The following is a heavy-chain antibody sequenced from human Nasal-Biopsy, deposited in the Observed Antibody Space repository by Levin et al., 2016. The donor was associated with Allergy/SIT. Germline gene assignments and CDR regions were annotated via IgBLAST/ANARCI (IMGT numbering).Heavy chain of an antibody. V-gene: IGHV3-48*04. CDR2: IIGDSSVT. CDR3: ARPYSGTYYDFGY. CDR1: GDSFSAYH. Sequence: GESLKISCVGSGDSFSAYHMNWVRQAPGKGLEWIAYIIGDSSVTYVADSVRARFTISRDNAKNSLYLQMNSLTPEDTAMYYCARPYSGTYYDFGYWGQGTLVTVSS. J-gene: IGHJ4*02. D-gene: IGHD1-26*01.